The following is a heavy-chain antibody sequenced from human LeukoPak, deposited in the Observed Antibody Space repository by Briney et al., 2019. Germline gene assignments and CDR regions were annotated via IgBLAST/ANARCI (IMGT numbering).Heavy chain of an antibody. CDR2: MNPNNGNT. D-gene: IGHD1-26*01. V-gene: IGHV1-8*01. CDR3: ARPTGRPSNYYSMDV. Sequence: ASVKVSCKASGYSFTGYDINWVRQATGQGLEWMGWMNPNNGNTGYAQRFQGRVTMTRDTATSTAYMELSSLKFGDTAVYYCARPTGRPSNYYSMDVWGKGTTVAVSS. CDR1: GYSFTGYD. J-gene: IGHJ6*03.